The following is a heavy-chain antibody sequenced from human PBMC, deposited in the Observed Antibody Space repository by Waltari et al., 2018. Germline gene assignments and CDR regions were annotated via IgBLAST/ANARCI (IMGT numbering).Heavy chain of an antibody. J-gene: IGHJ6*02. CDR2: INPNSGGT. Sequence: QVQLVQSGAEVKKPGASVKVSCKASGYTFTGYYMHWVRQAPGQGLEWMGRINPNSGGTNYAQKFQGRVTMTRDTSISTAYMELNSLRAEDTAVYYCARDRASTVTRYYYGMDVWGQGTTVTVSS. CDR1: GYTFTGYY. CDR3: ARDRASTVTRYYYGMDV. D-gene: IGHD4-17*01. V-gene: IGHV1-2*06.